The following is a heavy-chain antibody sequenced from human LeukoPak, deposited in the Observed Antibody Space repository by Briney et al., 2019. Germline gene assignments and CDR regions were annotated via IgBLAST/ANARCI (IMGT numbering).Heavy chain of an antibody. CDR2: IIPILGIA. Sequence: SSVKVSCKASGGTFSSYAISWVRQAPGQGLEWMGRIIPILGIANYAQKFQGRVTITADKSTSTAYMELSSLRSEDTAVYYCARDTVWDYDILTGYGYFDYWGQGTLVTVSS. CDR1: GGTFSSYA. CDR3: ARDTVWDYDILTGYGYFDY. D-gene: IGHD3-9*01. V-gene: IGHV1-69*04. J-gene: IGHJ4*02.